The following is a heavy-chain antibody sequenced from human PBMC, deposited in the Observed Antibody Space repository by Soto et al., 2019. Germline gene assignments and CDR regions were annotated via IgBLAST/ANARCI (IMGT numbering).Heavy chain of an antibody. Sequence: ASVKVSCKASGYTFTSYDINWVRQATGQVLEWMGWMNPNSGNTGYAQKFQGRVTMTRNTSISTAYMELSSLRSEDTAVYYCARGLGRYYYYYYYMDVWGKGTTVTVSS. D-gene: IGHD7-27*01. J-gene: IGHJ6*03. CDR2: MNPNSGNT. CDR3: ARGLGRYYYYYYYMDV. V-gene: IGHV1-8*01. CDR1: GYTFTSYD.